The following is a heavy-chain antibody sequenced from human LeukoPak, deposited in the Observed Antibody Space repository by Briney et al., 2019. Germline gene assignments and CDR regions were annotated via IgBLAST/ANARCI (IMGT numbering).Heavy chain of an antibody. CDR1: GGSISSYY. J-gene: IGHJ4*02. CDR2: IYYSGSS. CDR3: AGHEDLVRGVIITNTHFDY. V-gene: IGHV4-59*01. Sequence: SETLSLTCTVSGGSISSYYWSWIRQPPGKGLEWIGYIYYSGSSNYNPSLKSRVTISVDTSKNQFSLKLSSVTAADTAVYYCAGHEDLVRGVIITNTHFDYWGQGTLVTVSS. D-gene: IGHD3-10*01.